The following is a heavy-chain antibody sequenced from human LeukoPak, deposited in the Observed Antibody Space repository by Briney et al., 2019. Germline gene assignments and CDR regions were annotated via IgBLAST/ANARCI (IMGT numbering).Heavy chain of an antibody. Sequence: GDSVKVTRKASGYTFTSYDINWVRQATGQGLEWMGWISAYNGNTNYAQKLQGRVTMTTDTSTSTAHMELRSLRSDDTAVYYCARVGADCSSTSCPLKHWGQGTLVTVSS. CDR1: GYTFTSYD. J-gene: IGHJ1*01. D-gene: IGHD2-2*01. CDR2: ISAYNGNT. V-gene: IGHV1-18*01. CDR3: ARVGADCSSTSCPLKH.